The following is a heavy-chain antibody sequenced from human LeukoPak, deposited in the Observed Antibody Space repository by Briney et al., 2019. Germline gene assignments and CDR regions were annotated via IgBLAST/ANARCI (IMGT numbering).Heavy chain of an antibody. Sequence: SETLSLTCTVSGGSISRYYWSWIRQPPGKGLEWVGYIYSSGTTKYNPSLKSRATISIDTSKSQLSLSLSSVSAADTAGYYWAGRGPGPQLGEHGAYYFDHWGQGTLVTVSS. CDR1: GGSISRYY. CDR2: IYSSGTT. V-gene: IGHV4-4*09. J-gene: IGHJ4*02. CDR3: AGRGPGPQLGEHGAYYFDH. D-gene: IGHD3-16*01.